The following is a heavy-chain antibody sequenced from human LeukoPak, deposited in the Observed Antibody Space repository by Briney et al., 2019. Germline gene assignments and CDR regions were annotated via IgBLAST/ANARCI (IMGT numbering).Heavy chain of an antibody. CDR3: AKDHEIAVAGDWFDP. CDR2: ISGSGGST. V-gene: IGHV3-23*01. Sequence: GGSLRLSCAASGFTFSSYAMSWVRQAPGKGLEWVSAISGSGGSTYYADSVKGRLTISRNNSKNTLYLQMNSLRAEDTAVYYCAKDHEIAVAGDWFDPWGQGTLVTVSS. CDR1: GFTFSSYA. D-gene: IGHD6-19*01. J-gene: IGHJ5*02.